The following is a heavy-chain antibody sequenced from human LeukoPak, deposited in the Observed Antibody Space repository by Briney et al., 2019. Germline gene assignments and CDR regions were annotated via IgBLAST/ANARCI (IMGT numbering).Heavy chain of an antibody. Sequence: ASVKVSCKASGYAFTNYGISWVRQAPGQGLEWMGWISTYKGTTNYAQNLQGRVTMTTDTSTSTAYMELRSLRSDDTAVYYCAREGSARTYYYDSSGYYAFQHWGQGTLVTVSS. J-gene: IGHJ1*01. V-gene: IGHV1-18*01. CDR2: ISTYKGTT. D-gene: IGHD3-22*01. CDR3: AREGSARTYYYDSSGYYAFQH. CDR1: GYAFTNYG.